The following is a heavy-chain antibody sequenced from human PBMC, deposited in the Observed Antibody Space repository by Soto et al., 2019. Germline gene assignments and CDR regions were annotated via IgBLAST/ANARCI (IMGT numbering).Heavy chain of an antibody. D-gene: IGHD1-26*01. CDR2: ISGSGGST. J-gene: IGHJ4*02. CDR3: AKPFGIVGATNWNY. V-gene: IGHV3-23*01. Sequence: PGGSLRLSCAASGFTFSSYAMSWVRQAPGKGLEWVSAISGSGGSTYYADSVKGRFTISRDNSKNTLYLQMNSLRAEDTAVYYCAKPFGIVGATNWNYWGQGTLVTVSS. CDR1: GFTFSSYA.